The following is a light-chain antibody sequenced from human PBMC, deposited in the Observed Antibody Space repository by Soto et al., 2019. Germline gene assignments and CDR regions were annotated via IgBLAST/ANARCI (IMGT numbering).Light chain of an antibody. J-gene: IGKJ4*01. CDR3: QQYNNWPLT. CDR1: QSLSTN. Sequence: EIVMTQSPATLSVSPGERATLSCRASQSLSTNLAWYQQKPGQAPRLLIYGASTTATGIPARFSGSGSGTEFTLTISSLQSEDFAGYYCQQYNNWPLTSGGGTKV. V-gene: IGKV3-15*01. CDR2: GAS.